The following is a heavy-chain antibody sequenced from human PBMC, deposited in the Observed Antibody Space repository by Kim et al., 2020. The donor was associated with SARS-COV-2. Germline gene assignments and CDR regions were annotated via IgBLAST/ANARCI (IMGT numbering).Heavy chain of an antibody. J-gene: IGHJ4*02. CDR2: ISAYNGNT. V-gene: IGHV1-18*01. D-gene: IGHD3-3*01. CDR1: GYTFTSYG. CDR3: ASGFWGGYNQPFYFDY. Sequence: ASVKVSCKASGYTFTSYGISWVRQAPGQGLEWMGWISAYNGNTNYAQKLQGRVTMTTDTSTSTAYMELRSLRSDDTAVYYCASGFWGGYNQPFYFDYWGQGTLFTVSS.